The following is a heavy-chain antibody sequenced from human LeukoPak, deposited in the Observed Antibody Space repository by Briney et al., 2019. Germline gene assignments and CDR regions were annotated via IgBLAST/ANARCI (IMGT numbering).Heavy chain of an antibody. J-gene: IGHJ4*02. V-gene: IGHV1-2*02. CDR1: GYTFTGYY. Sequence: ASVKVSCKASGYTFTGYYMHWVRQAPGRGLEWMGWINPNSGATKYAQKFQGRVTMTRDTSISTAYMEVSRLRFDDTAVYYCAREGSSTSCYDYWGQGTLVTVSS. CDR2: INPNSGAT. CDR3: AREGSSTSCYDY. D-gene: IGHD2-2*01.